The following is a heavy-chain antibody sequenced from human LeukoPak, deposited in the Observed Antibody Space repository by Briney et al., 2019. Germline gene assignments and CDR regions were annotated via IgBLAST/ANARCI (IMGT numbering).Heavy chain of an antibody. Sequence: PGGSLRLSCAASGFTFSSYGMSWVRQAPGKGLEWVSAISGSGGSTYYADSVKGRFTISRDNSKNTLYLQVNSLRAEDTAVYYCAKGPGEFYPNWFDPWGQGTLVTVSS. V-gene: IGHV3-23*01. J-gene: IGHJ5*02. D-gene: IGHD3-16*01. CDR3: AKGPGEFYPNWFDP. CDR2: ISGSGGST. CDR1: GFTFSSYG.